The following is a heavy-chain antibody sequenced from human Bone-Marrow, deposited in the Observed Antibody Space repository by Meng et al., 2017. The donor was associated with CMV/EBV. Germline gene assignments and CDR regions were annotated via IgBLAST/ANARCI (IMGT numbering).Heavy chain of an antibody. CDR1: GFTFSSYG. CDR3: ARTEVPYYYYYGMDV. V-gene: IGHV3-33*03. D-gene: IGHD1-1*01. CDR2: IWYDGSNK. J-gene: IGHJ6*02. Sequence: GESLKISCAASGFTFSSYGMHWVRQAPGKGLEWVAVIWYDGSNKYYADSVKGRFTISRDNAKNSLYLQMNSLRAEDTAVYYCARTEVPYYYYYGMDVWGQGTTVTVS.